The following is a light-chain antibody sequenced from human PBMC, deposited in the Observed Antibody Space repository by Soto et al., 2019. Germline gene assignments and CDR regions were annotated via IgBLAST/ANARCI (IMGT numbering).Light chain of an antibody. CDR2: AAP. CDR1: TSISSY. J-gene: IGKJ4*01. Sequence: DIQMNHSPSSPSASVGERVTITCRASTSISSYLHWSQQTPGKAPKLLIYAAPSSQSGAPSRFSGTASGTDFTLTISSLPHEDFPTYYRQHSYSTPLTFGEGTKVDIK. V-gene: IGKV1-39*01. CDR3: QHSYSTPLT.